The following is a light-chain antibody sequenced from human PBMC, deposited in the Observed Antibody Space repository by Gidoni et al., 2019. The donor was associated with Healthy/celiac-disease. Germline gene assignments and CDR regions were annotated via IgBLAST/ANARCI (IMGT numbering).Light chain of an antibody. CDR2: EAS. Sequence: DIQMTQSPSTLSASVGDRVTITCRASENIDHSLAWYQQKPVKAPKLLIYEASTLEDGVPSRFSGSGSGTDFTLPISSLQADDFATYFCQQNHILWTFGQGTKVDI. CDR3: QQNHILWT. V-gene: IGKV1-5*03. J-gene: IGKJ1*01. CDR1: ENIDHS.